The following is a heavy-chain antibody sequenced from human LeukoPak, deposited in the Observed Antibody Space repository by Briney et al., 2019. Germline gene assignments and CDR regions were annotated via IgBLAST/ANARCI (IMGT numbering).Heavy chain of an antibody. CDR3: ARVLTWIRRAAFDI. V-gene: IGHV4-34*01. CDR2: INHSGST. Sequence: SETLSLTCAVYGGSFSGYYWSWIRQPPGKGLEWIGEINHSGSTNYNPSLKSRVTISVDTSKNQFSLKLSSVTAADTAVYYCARVLTWIRRAAFDIWGQGTMVTVSS. D-gene: IGHD5-18*01. J-gene: IGHJ3*02. CDR1: GGSFSGYY.